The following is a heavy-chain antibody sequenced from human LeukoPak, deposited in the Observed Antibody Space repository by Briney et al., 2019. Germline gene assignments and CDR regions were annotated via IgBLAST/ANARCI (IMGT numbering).Heavy chain of an antibody. D-gene: IGHD3-9*01. J-gene: IGHJ4*02. CDR1: GFTLSIHA. CDR3: EKEGRITIFANYYFDN. CDR2: ISGSGGST. V-gene: IGHV3-23*01. Sequence: GGSLRLSCAASGFTLSIHAMNWVRQAPGKGLEWVSAISGSGGSTYYADSVKGRFTISRDNSKNTLYLQMNRLRAEDTAVYYYEKEGRITIFANYYFDNWGEGTLVTVSS.